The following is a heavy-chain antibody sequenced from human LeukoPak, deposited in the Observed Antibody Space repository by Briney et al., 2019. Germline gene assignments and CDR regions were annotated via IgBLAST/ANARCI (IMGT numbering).Heavy chain of an antibody. CDR1: GFTFSSYG. V-gene: IGHV3-30*18. D-gene: IGHD3-3*01. CDR3: AKENYDFWSNYGMDV. Sequence: GGSLRLSCAASGFTFSSYGMHWVRQAPGKGLEWVAVISYDGSNKYYADSVKGRFTISRDNSKNTLYLQMNSLRAEDTAVYYCAKENYDFWSNYGMDVWGQGTTVTVSS. J-gene: IGHJ6*02. CDR2: ISYDGSNK.